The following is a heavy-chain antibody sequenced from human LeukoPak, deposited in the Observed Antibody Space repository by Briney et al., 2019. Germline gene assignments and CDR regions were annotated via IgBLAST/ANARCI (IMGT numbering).Heavy chain of an antibody. J-gene: IGHJ4*02. CDR2: IWYGGSNK. D-gene: IGHD6-13*01. CDR3: AKGEAAAGQLDY. V-gene: IGHV3-33*06. Sequence: GRSLRLSCAASGFTFSSYGMHWVRQAPGKGLEWVAVIWYGGSNKYYADSVKGRFTISRDNSKNTLYLQMNSLRAEDTAVYYCAKGEAAAGQLDYWGQGTLVTVSS. CDR1: GFTFSSYG.